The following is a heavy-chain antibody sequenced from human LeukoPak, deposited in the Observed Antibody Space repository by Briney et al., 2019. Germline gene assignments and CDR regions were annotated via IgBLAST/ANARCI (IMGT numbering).Heavy chain of an antibody. J-gene: IGHJ1*01. CDR3: ARDFTRNSYAVAEFFHP. V-gene: IGHV4-4*07. CDR1: GGSISGYY. Sequence: SETLSLTCTVSGGSISGYYWNWIRQSAGKGLEWIGRIYANRGTNYNPSLRSRVSMSVDTSKNQFSLKLTSVTAADTAIYYCARDFTRNSYAVAEFFHPWGQGTLVSVSS. D-gene: IGHD5-18*01. CDR2: IYANRGT.